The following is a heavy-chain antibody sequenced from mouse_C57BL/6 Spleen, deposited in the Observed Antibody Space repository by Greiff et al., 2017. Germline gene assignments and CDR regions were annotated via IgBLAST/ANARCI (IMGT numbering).Heavy chain of an antibody. Sequence: EVMLVESGGGLVQPGGSLKLSCAASGFTFSDYYMYWVRQTPEKRLEWVAYISNGGGSTYYPDTVKGRFTISRDNAKNTLYLQMSRLKSEDTAMYYCARKEGHDYEVYAMDYWGQGTSVTVSS. J-gene: IGHJ4*01. V-gene: IGHV5-12*01. CDR3: ARKEGHDYEVYAMDY. D-gene: IGHD2-4*01. CDR2: ISNGGGST. CDR1: GFTFSDYY.